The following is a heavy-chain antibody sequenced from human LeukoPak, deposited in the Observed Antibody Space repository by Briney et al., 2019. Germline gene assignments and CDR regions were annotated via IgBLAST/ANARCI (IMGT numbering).Heavy chain of an antibody. J-gene: IGHJ4*02. CDR1: GYTLTSYG. D-gene: IGHD4-17*01. CDR3: ARCHTPEDYGDYDSYIDY. CDR2: ISAFNGNT. Sequence: ASVTVSCKPSGYTLTSYGISWVRQAPGHGREWIGWISAFNGNTNHAQKLQDTVTMTTDTSTSTAYTELRSLRTDDTAVYYCARCHTPEDYGDYDSYIDYWGQGTLVTVSS. V-gene: IGHV1-18*01.